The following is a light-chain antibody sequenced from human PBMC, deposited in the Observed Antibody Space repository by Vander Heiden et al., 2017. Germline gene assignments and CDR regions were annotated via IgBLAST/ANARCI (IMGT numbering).Light chain of an antibody. J-gene: IGKJ2*01. CDR2: AAS. Sequence: DIQMTQAPSPLSASVGDRVTITFLASQNINTYLVWYQQKPGKAPNLLIYAASTLQSDVPSRFSASGSDTDFTLTISGLHPDDFATYYCQQSYSIPFTFGQGTRLEVK. V-gene: IGKV1-39*01. CDR3: QQSYSIPFT. CDR1: QNINTY.